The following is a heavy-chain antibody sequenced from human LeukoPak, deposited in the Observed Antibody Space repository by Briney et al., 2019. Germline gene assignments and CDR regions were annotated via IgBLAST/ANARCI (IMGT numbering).Heavy chain of an antibody. CDR2: IRRGANSYTT. D-gene: IGHD3-16*01. V-gene: IGHV3-72*01. J-gene: IGHJ3*02. CDR3: SRDGGEGGNSAFDI. CDR1: GFTFSDYI. Sequence: GGSLRLSCAASGFTFSDYILDWVRQAPGKGLEWVGRIRRGANSYTTEYAASVKGRFTISRDDSKNSLYLHMNSLKTEDAAVYHCSRDGGEGGNSAFDIWGQGTMVTVSS.